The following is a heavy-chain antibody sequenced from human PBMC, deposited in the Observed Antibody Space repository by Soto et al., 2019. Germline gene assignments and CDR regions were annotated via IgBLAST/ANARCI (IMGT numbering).Heavy chain of an antibody. CDR3: AKFYGEGFNFDY. CDR1: GYTLTELS. D-gene: IGHD4-17*01. CDR2: FDPEDGET. Sequence: XSVKVSCKVSGYTLTELSMHWVRQAPGKGLEWMGGFDPEDGETIYAQKFQGRVTMTEDKSTDKAYMELSSLRSEDTAVYYCAKFYGEGFNFDYWGQGPLVTFSS. J-gene: IGHJ4*02. V-gene: IGHV1-24*01.